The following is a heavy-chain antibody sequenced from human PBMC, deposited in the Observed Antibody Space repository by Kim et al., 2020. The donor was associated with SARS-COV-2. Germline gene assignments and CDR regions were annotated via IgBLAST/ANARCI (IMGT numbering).Heavy chain of an antibody. CDR3: ARDSFGGNDY. J-gene: IGHJ4*02. CDR2: T. Sequence: TNYNPSLTSRVTISVDKSKNPFSLKLSSVTAADTAVYYCARDSFGGNDYWGQGTLVTVSS. V-gene: IGHV4-4*02. D-gene: IGHD2-15*01.